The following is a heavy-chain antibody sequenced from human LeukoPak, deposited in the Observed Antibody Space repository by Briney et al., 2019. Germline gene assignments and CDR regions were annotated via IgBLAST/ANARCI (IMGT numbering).Heavy chain of an antibody. V-gene: IGHV3-23*01. CDR3: AKDDGYSYGYPWFDP. Sequence: GGSLRLSCAASGFTFSSYAMSWVRQAPGKGLEWVSAISGSGGSTYYADSVKGRFTISRDNSKNTLYLQMNSLRAEDTAVYYCAKDDGYSYGYPWFDPWGQGTLVTVSS. CDR1: GFTFSSYA. D-gene: IGHD5-18*01. CDR2: ISGSGGST. J-gene: IGHJ5*02.